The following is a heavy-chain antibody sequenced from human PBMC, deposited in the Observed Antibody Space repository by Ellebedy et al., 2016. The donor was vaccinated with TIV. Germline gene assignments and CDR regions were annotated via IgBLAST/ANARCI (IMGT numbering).Heavy chain of an antibody. D-gene: IGHD3-22*01. Sequence: GGSLRLXXAASGFTFSTYGMHWVRQAPGKGLEWVSVISYDGSNKYYADSVKGRFTISRDNSNNTLYLQMNSLRTEDTAVYFCAKDLDYDSSGYYIAGYDYWGQGTLVTVSS. V-gene: IGHV3-30*18. CDR2: ISYDGSNK. J-gene: IGHJ4*02. CDR1: GFTFSTYG. CDR3: AKDLDYDSSGYYIAGYDY.